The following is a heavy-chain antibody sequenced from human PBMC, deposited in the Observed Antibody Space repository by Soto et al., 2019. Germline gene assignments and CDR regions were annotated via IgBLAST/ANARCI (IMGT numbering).Heavy chain of an antibody. Sequence: PGGSLRPSFAAPVLRFTSPWMSWVRQAPGKGLEWVAHINQNGSQKYYVDSAKGRFTISRDNAKTSLYLQMNSLRVEDTAVFYCVTWADAADEDYFHHWGQGTLVTVSS. CDR1: VLRFTSPW. D-gene: IGHD3-16*01. J-gene: IGHJ1*01. CDR3: VTWADAADEDYFHH. CDR2: INQNGSQK. V-gene: IGHV3-7*01.